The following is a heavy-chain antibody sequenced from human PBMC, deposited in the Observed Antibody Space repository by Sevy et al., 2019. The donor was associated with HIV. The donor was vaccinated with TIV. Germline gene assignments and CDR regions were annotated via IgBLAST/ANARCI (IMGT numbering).Heavy chain of an antibody. CDR3: ATDRISDWFFDS. Sequence: GGSLRLSCAATGFTFSNYAMHWVRQAPGRGLEWVSSIGGSGGSTHYADSVKGRFTISRDNSKNTLYLQMNSLRAEDTAVYYCATDRISDWFFDSWGQGTLVTVSS. J-gene: IGHJ4*02. V-gene: IGHV3-23*01. CDR1: GFTFSNYA. CDR2: IGGSGGST. D-gene: IGHD3-9*01.